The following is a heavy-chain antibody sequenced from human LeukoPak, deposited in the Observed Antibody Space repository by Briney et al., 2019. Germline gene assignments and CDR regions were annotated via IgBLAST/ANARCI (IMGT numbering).Heavy chain of an antibody. CDR1: GGSFSGYY. Sequence: SETLSLTCAVYGGSFSGYYWSWIRQPPGKGLEWIGEINHSGSINYNPSLKSRVTISVDTSKSQFSLKLSSVTAADTAVYYCAGVEISSGWYGDDAFDIWGQGTMVTVSS. D-gene: IGHD6-19*01. V-gene: IGHV4-34*01. CDR3: AGVEISSGWYGDDAFDI. J-gene: IGHJ3*02. CDR2: INHSGSI.